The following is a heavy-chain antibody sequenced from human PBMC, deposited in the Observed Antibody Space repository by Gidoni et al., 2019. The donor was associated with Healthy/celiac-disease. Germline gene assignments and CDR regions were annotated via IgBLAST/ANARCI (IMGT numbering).Heavy chain of an antibody. J-gene: IGHJ4*02. V-gene: IGHV1-46*03. Sequence: QVQLVQSGAEVKKPGASVTVSCKASGYNFTSYYRHWVRQAPGQGLEWIGIINPSGGSKSYAQKFQGRVTMTRDTSTSTVYMELSSLRSEDTAVYYCARPPYYYDSSGYLDYWGQGTLVTVSS. CDR1: GYNFTSYY. CDR3: ARPPYYYDSSGYLDY. CDR2: INPSGGSK. D-gene: IGHD3-22*01.